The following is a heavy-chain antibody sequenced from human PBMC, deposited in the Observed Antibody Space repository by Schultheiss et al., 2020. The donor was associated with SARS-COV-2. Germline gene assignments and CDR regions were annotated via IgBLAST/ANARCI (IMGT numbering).Heavy chain of an antibody. CDR3: ARDTAWNDLDY. CDR2: IYYSGNS. D-gene: IGHD1-1*01. J-gene: IGHJ4*02. Sequence: SETLSLTCTVSGGSITSDDYYWSWIRQPPGEGLEWIGSIYYSGNSYYNPSLKSRVTLSVDTSTNQFSLRLSSVTAADTAVYYCARDTAWNDLDYWGQGTLVTVSS. V-gene: IGHV4-30-4*02. CDR1: GGSITSDDYY.